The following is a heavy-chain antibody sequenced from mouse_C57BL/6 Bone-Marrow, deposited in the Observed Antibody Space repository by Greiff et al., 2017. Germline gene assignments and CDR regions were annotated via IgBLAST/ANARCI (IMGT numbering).Heavy chain of an antibody. D-gene: IGHD1-1*01. CDR3: AGRPPTTVVATDYAMDY. CDR2: IYPRDGST. Sequence: VQLQQSGPELVKPGASVKLSCKASGYTFTSYDINWVKQRPGQGLEWIGWIYPRDGSTKYNEKFKGKATLTVDTSSSTAYMERHSLTSEDSAVYCCAGRPPTTVVATDYAMDYWGQGTSVTVSS. J-gene: IGHJ4*01. V-gene: IGHV1-85*01. CDR1: GYTFTSYD.